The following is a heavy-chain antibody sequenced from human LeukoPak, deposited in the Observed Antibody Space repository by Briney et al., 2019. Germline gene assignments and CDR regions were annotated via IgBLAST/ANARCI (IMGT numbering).Heavy chain of an antibody. D-gene: IGHD2-2*01. V-gene: IGHV3-21*01. CDR1: RFTFNSYA. CDR2: ISSSSSYI. J-gene: IGHJ6*04. CDR3: ARDFDIVVVPAAFDV. Sequence: GGSLRLSCAASRFTFNSYAIHWVRQAPGKGLEWVSSISSSSSYIYYADSVKGRFTISRDNAKNSLYLQMNSLRAEDSAVYYCARDFDIVVVPAAFDVWGKGTTVTVSS.